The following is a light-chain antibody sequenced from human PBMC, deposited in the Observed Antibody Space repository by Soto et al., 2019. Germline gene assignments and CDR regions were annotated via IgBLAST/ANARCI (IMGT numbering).Light chain of an antibody. CDR3: VQRSTWPWT. Sequence: IVLTQSPATLSVSPGARATLSCRAGQSVSNYLAWYQQKPDQAPRLLIYDTFNRATGIPARFSGSGSGTDFTLTISSLEPEDLAVYFCVQRSTWPWTSGQGTKVEIK. J-gene: IGKJ1*01. V-gene: IGKV3-11*01. CDR2: DTF. CDR1: QSVSNY.